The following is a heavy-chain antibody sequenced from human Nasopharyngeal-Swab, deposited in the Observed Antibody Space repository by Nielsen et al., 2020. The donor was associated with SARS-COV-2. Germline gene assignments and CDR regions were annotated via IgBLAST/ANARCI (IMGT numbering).Heavy chain of an antibody. CDR1: GFTFDDYA. J-gene: IGHJ4*02. D-gene: IGHD6-13*01. V-gene: IGHV3-9*01. CDR3: ASDSSSWYAYFDY. CDR2: ISWNSGSI. Sequence: SLKISCAASGFTFDDYAMHWVRQAPGKGLEWVSGISWNSGSIGYADSVKGRFTISRDNAKNSLYLQMNSLRAEDTALYYCASDSSSWYAYFDYWVQGTLVTVSS.